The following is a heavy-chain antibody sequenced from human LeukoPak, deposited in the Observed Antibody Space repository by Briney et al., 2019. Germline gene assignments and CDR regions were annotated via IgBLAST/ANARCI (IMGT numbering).Heavy chain of an antibody. V-gene: IGHV1-8*01. CDR1: GYTFTNYD. D-gene: IGHD2-21*02. CDR2: MSASSGNT. CDR3: TRTPPKGDIDY. Sequence: VASVKVSCKASGYTFTNYDINWVRQATGQGLEWLGWMSASSGNTGYAQKFQGRVSMTRATSITTAYLEPSSLTFEDTAVYYCTRTPPKGDIDYWGQGTLVTVSS. J-gene: IGHJ4*02.